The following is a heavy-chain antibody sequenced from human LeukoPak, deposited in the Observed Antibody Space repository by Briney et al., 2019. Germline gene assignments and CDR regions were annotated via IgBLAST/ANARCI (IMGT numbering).Heavy chain of an antibody. J-gene: IGHJ1*01. CDR2: ISGSGGST. CDR3: AKDFPRHCSSTSCYLGYFQH. D-gene: IGHD2-2*01. V-gene: IGHV3-23*01. CDR1: GFTFSSYA. Sequence: GGSLRLSCTASGFTFSSYAMSWVRQAPGKGLEWVSAISGSGGSTYYADSVKGRFTISRDNSKNTLYLQMNSLRAEDTAVYYCAKDFPRHCSSTSCYLGYFQHWGQGTLVTVSS.